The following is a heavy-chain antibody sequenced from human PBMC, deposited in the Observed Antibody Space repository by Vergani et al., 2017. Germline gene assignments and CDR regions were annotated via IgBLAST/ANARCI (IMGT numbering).Heavy chain of an antibody. CDR3: AKVPSVAVAGTVGWFDP. Sequence: EVQMLESGGGLVQPGVSLRLSCAASGLTFSSYAMSWVRQAPGKGLEWVSSISGSGGSTYSADSGKGRFTITIDNSKNPLYLQMNSLRAEDTAVYYCAKVPSVAVAGTVGWFDPWGQGTLVTVSS. CDR1: GLTFSSYA. D-gene: IGHD6-19*01. J-gene: IGHJ5*02. CDR2: ISGSGGST. V-gene: IGHV3-23*01.